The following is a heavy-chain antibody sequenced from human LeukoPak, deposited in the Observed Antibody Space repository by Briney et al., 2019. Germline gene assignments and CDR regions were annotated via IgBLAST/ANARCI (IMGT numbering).Heavy chain of an antibody. CDR2: MYPNSGNT. CDR3: ARGRLAVAGTYYYYGMDV. V-gene: IGHV1-8*01. D-gene: IGHD6-19*01. J-gene: IGHJ6*02. Sequence: GASVKVSCKASGYTFTSYDINWVRQATGQGLEWMGWMYPNSGNTGYAQKFQGRVTMTRNTTISTAYMELSSLRSEDTAVYYCARGRLAVAGTYYYYGMDVWGQGTTVTVSS. CDR1: GYTFTSYD.